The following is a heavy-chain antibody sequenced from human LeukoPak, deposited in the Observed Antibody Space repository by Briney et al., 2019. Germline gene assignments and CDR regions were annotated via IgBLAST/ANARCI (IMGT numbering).Heavy chain of an antibody. CDR1: GLTLSGYW. Sequence: GGSLRLSCAASGLTLSGYWMHWVRQAPGKGLVWVSRINGDASSTSYADSVKGRFTISRDNAKSTLYLQMNSLRVEDTAVYYCARARGNTYGYFEYWGQGTVVTVSS. CDR2: INGDASST. J-gene: IGHJ4*02. CDR3: ARARGNTYGYFEY. D-gene: IGHD5-18*01. V-gene: IGHV3-74*01.